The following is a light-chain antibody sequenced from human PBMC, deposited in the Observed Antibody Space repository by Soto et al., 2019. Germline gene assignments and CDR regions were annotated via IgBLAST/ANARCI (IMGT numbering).Light chain of an antibody. CDR1: QGINNW. CDR2: AAS. Sequence: DIQMTQSPSSVSASVGDTVSITCRASQGINNWLAWYQQKPGKAPQVLIYAASSLQSGVPSRFSGSGFGTDFTLTITSLQPEDFATYFCQQANHFPLTFGGGTKLEIK. CDR3: QQANHFPLT. J-gene: IGKJ4*01. V-gene: IGKV1-12*01.